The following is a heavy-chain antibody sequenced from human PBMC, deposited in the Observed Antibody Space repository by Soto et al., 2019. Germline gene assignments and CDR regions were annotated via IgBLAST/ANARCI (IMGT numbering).Heavy chain of an antibody. J-gene: IGHJ4*02. V-gene: IGHV3-33*01. CDR2: IWYDGSNK. CDR1: GFTFSSYG. CDR3: ARLSTVTTVDY. D-gene: IGHD4-17*01. Sequence: SLRLSCAASGFTFSSYGMHWVRQAPGKGLEWVAVIWYDGSNKYYADSVKGRFTISRDNSKNTLYLQMNSLRAEDTAVYYCARLSTVTTVDYWGQGTLVTSPQ.